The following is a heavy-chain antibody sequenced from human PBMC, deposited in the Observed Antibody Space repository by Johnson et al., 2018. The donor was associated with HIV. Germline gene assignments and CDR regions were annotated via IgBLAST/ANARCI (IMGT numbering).Heavy chain of an antibody. J-gene: IGHJ3*01. CDR3: TIDPIFLGYWYHSSP. V-gene: IGHV3-15*01. CDR1: GFTFTDAW. CDR2: IKRKTDGGTT. D-gene: IGHD3-22*01. Sequence: VQLVESVRLSCAVSGFTFTDAWMSWVRQAPGKGLEWVGRIKRKTDGGTTDYAAPVKGRFSISRDDSKNTVYLQMNSLKTEDTAVYFCTIDPIFLGYWYHSSPWGQGTMVTVSS.